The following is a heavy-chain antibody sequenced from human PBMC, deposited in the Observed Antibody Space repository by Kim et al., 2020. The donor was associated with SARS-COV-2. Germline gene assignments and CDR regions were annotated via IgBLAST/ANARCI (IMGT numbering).Heavy chain of an antibody. D-gene: IGHD3-22*01. CDR2: ISYDGSNK. Sequence: GGSLRLSCAASGFTFSSYGMHWVRQAPGKGLEWVAVISYDGSNKYYADSVKGRFTISRDNSKNTLYLQMNSLRAEDTAVYYCAKESGNYYDSSGYYFVRVLPIGPDYWGQGTLVTVSS. CDR3: AKESGNYYDSSGYYFVRVLPIGPDY. V-gene: IGHV3-30*18. CDR1: GFTFSSYG. J-gene: IGHJ4*02.